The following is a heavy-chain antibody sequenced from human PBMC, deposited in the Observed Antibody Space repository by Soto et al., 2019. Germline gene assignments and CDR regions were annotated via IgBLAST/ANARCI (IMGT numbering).Heavy chain of an antibody. Sequence: PGRSQRLRYAASGFTFSSYWMRWVRQAPGKGLVWVSRINSDGSSTSYADSVKGRFTISRDNAKNTLYLQMNSLRAEDTAVYYCARDSTYYFDSSGSAVRAFDIWGQGTMVTVSS. CDR3: ARDSTYYFDSSGSAVRAFDI. CDR1: GFTFSSYW. J-gene: IGHJ3*02. D-gene: IGHD3-22*01. CDR2: INSDGSST. V-gene: IGHV3-74*01.